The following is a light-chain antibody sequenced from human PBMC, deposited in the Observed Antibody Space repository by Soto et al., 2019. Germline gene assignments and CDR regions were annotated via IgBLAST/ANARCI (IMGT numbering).Light chain of an antibody. Sequence: EILMTQSPATLPVSPGERATLSCRASQSVSRNLAWYQQRPGQAPRLLISGASGRATGIPERFSGSGSGTDFSLTISRLEPEDSEVYYCQQYGSYLLTFGGGTKVDIK. J-gene: IGKJ4*01. V-gene: IGKV3-20*01. CDR1: QSVSRN. CDR2: GAS. CDR3: QQYGSYLLT.